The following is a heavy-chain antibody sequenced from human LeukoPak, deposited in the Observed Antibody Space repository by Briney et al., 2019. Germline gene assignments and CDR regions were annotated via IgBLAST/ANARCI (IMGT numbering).Heavy chain of an antibody. CDR3: ARGGGPKLLVTKTCFDP. D-gene: IGHD2-15*01. Sequence: PGRSLRLSCAASGFTFSSYGMHWVRQAPGKGLEWVAVISYDGSNKYYADSVKGRFTISRDNSKNTLYLQMNSLRAEDTAVYYWARGGGPKLLVTKTCFDPWGQGTLFTVSS. CDR2: ISYDGSNK. V-gene: IGHV3-30*19. CDR1: GFTFSSYG. J-gene: IGHJ5*02.